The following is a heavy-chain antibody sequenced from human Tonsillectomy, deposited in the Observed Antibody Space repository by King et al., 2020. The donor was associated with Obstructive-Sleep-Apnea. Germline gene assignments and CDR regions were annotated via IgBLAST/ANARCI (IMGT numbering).Heavy chain of an antibody. V-gene: IGHV4-59*04. J-gene: IGHJ2*01. CDR2: IYNSGST. D-gene: IGHD6-19*01. CDR1: GGHFSNYY. Sequence: QLQESGPGLVKPSETLSLTCSVSGGHFSNYYWSWVRQAPGKGLEWIGYIYNSGSTCCNPSLGNRVTMSMDTSMKEFSLTLSSVTAADTAVYYCAGPRHNRRQWHFDLWGRGTLVTVSS. CDR3: AGPRHNRRQWHFDL.